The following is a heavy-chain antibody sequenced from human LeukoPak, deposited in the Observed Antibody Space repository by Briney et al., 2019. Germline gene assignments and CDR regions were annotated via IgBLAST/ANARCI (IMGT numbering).Heavy chain of an antibody. D-gene: IGHD3-9*01. CDR2: VTGGGDTT. V-gene: IGHV3-23*01. J-gene: IGHJ4*02. CDR1: RFILSDYV. CDR3: AKDGIDWGSHFDY. Sequence: GGSLRLSRPASRFILSDYVMNWLRQAPWKGLEWVSAVTGGGDTTHYADSVKGRFTISRDNSKNTLFLQINSLRGEDTAVYYCAKDGIDWGSHFDYWGQGTLVTVSS.